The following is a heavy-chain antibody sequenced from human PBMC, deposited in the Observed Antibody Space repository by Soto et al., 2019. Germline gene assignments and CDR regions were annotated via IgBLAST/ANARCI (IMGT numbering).Heavy chain of an antibody. J-gene: IGHJ3*02. CDR2: ISGSGGIT. V-gene: IGHV3-23*01. D-gene: IGHD3-3*01. CDR3: AKVITIFGVVIDAFDI. CDR1: GFTLSNYW. Sequence: PGGSLRLSCAASGFTLSNYWMHWVRQAPGKGLEWVSAISGSGGITYYADSVKGRFTISRDNSKNTLYLQMNSLRAEDTAVYYCAKVITIFGVVIDAFDIWGQGTMVTVSS.